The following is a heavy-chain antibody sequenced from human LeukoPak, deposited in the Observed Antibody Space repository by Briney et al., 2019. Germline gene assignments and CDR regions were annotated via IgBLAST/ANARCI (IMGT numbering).Heavy chain of an antibody. CDR3: ARRVYDSYGPNYYYGIDV. D-gene: IGHD5-18*01. CDR1: GYTFTNYY. CDR2: IIPIFGTA. Sequence: GASVKVSCKASGYTFTNYYIHWVRQAPGQGLEWMGGIIPIFGTANYAQKFQGRVTITADESTSTAYMELSSLRSEDTAVYYCARRVYDSYGPNYYYGIDVWGQGTTVTVSS. V-gene: IGHV1-69*13. J-gene: IGHJ6*02.